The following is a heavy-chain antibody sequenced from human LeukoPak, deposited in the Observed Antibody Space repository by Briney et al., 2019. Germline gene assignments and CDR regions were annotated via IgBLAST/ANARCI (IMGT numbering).Heavy chain of an antibody. Sequence: PGRSLRLSCAASGLTFSTYAMHWVRQAPGKGLEWVAVILYDGSNKYYADSVKGRFTISRDNSKTTLYLYMNSLRPEDTAVYYCAKATSEGRWAPYDMDVWGQGTTVIVSS. CDR3: AKATSEGRWAPYDMDV. V-gene: IGHV3-30-3*01. CDR1: GLTFSTYA. J-gene: IGHJ6*02. CDR2: ILYDGSNK. D-gene: IGHD5-24*01.